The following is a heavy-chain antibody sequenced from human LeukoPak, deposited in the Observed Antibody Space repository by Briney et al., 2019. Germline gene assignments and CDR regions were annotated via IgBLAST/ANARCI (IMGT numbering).Heavy chain of an antibody. CDR1: GYSFTSYW. Sequence: GESLKISCKGSGYSFTSYWIGWVRQMPGKGLEWMGIIYPSDSDTRYSPSSQGQVTISADKSISTAYLQWSSLKASDTAMYYCARQARVYYDYVWGSYRLKAHFDYWGQGTLVTVSS. D-gene: IGHD3-16*02. CDR2: IYPSDSDT. CDR3: ARQARVYYDYVWGSYRLKAHFDY. V-gene: IGHV5-51*01. J-gene: IGHJ4*02.